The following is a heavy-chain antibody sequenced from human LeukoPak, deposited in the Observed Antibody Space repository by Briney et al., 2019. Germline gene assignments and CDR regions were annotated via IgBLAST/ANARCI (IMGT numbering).Heavy chain of an antibody. CDR2: ISAYNGNT. D-gene: IGHD1-1*01. V-gene: IGHV1-18*01. CDR3: ARGPRYSPDY. CDR1: GYTFTNYG. J-gene: IGHJ4*02. Sequence: ASVKVSCKASGYTFTNYGITWVRQAPGQGLEWMGRISAYNGNTNYAQKLQGRVTMTTDTHTSTAYMELRSLRSDDTAVYYCARGPRYSPDYWGQGTLVTVSS.